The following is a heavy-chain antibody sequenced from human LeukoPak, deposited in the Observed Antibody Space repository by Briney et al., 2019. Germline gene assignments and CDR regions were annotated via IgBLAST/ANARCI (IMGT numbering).Heavy chain of an antibody. D-gene: IGHD5-24*01. J-gene: IGHJ4*02. CDR1: GFTFSTSG. CDR2: IRYDGNSK. CDR3: AKEGDGYNLFDY. V-gene: IGHV3-30*02. Sequence: PGGSLRLSCAASGFTFSTSGMHWVRQTPGKGLEWVAFIRYDGNSKHYADSAKGRFTVSRDNSKNTLYLQMNSLKTEDTAVYYCAKEGDGYNLFDYWGQGTLVTVSS.